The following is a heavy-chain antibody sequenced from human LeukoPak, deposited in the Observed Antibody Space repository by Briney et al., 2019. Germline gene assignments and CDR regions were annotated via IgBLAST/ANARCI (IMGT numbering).Heavy chain of an antibody. D-gene: IGHD3-3*01. CDR1: GGTFSSYA. J-gene: IGHJ4*02. CDR2: IIPILGIA. Sequence: GASVKVSCKASGGTFSSYAISWVRQAPGQGLEWMGRIIPILGIANYAQKFQGRVTITADKSASTAYMELSSLRSEDTAVYYCARVNTARRFTIFGVVIPPNDYWGQGTLVTVSS. CDR3: ARVNTARRFTIFGVVIPPNDY. V-gene: IGHV1-69*04.